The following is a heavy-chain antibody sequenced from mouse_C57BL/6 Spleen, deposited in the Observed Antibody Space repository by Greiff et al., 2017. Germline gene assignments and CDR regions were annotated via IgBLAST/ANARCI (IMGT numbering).Heavy chain of an antibody. CDR3: ARSGYGNLLYWYFDV. J-gene: IGHJ1*03. V-gene: IGHV3-8*01. D-gene: IGHD2-10*02. CDR2: ISYSGST. CDR1: GYSITSDY. Sequence: VQLQQSGPGLAKPSQPLSLTCSVTGYSITSDYWNWIRKFPGNKLEYMGYISYSGSTYYNPSLKSRISITRDTSKNQYYLQLKSVTTEDTATYYCARSGYGNLLYWYFDVWGTGTTVTVSS.